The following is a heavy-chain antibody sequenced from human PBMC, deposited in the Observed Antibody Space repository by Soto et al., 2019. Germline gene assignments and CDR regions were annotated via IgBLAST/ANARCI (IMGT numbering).Heavy chain of an antibody. Sequence: VGSLRLSCAASGFTFSSYGMHWVRQAPGKGLEWVAVISYDGSNKYYADSVKGRFTISRDNSKNTLYLQMNSLRAEDTAVYYCAKGIPSGWNWFDPWGQGTLVTVSS. CDR3: AKGIPSGWNWFDP. CDR2: ISYDGSNK. J-gene: IGHJ5*02. V-gene: IGHV3-30*18. D-gene: IGHD6-19*01. CDR1: GFTFSSYG.